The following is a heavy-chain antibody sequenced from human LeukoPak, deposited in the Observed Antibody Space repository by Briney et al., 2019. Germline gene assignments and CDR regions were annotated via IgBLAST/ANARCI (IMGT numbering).Heavy chain of an antibody. Sequence: GGSLRLSCAASGFTVSSNYMSWVRQAPGKGLEWVSTIYSGGSRFYADSVKDRFTISRDNSKNTLYLQMNSLRAEDTAVYYCAKTLVLTVAGTYYVDHWGQGTLVTVSS. CDR2: IYSGGSR. CDR1: GFTVSSNY. V-gene: IGHV3-66*01. J-gene: IGHJ4*02. CDR3: AKTLVLTVAGTYYVDH. D-gene: IGHD6-19*01.